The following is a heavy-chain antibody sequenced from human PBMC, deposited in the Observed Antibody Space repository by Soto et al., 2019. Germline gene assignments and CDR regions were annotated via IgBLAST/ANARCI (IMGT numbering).Heavy chain of an antibody. J-gene: IGHJ4*02. CDR1: GYTFTSYD. CDR3: ARGLSIAARPFDY. V-gene: IGHV1-8*01. Sequence: ASVKVSCKASGYTFTSYDINWVRQATGQGLEWMGWMNPNSGNTGYAQKFQGRGTRTRNTSISTAYMELSSLRSEDTAVYYCARGLSIAARPFDYWGQGTLVTVSS. CDR2: MNPNSGNT. D-gene: IGHD6-6*01.